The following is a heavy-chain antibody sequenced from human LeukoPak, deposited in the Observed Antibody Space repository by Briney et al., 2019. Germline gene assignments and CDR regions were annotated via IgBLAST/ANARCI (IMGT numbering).Heavy chain of an antibody. Sequence: PGGTLRLSCSASGFTFSSFAMHGVRQAPGKGLEYVAAISHNGGSTYYADSVKGRFTIFRDNSKSTSYIQMSSLRAEDTAVYLCVKDLRSDFMGVLSRYLSYWGQGTLVTVSS. D-gene: IGHD2/OR15-2a*01. V-gene: IGHV3-64*05. CDR2: ISHNGGST. CDR1: GFTFSSFA. J-gene: IGHJ4*02. CDR3: VKDLRSDFMGVLSRYLSY.